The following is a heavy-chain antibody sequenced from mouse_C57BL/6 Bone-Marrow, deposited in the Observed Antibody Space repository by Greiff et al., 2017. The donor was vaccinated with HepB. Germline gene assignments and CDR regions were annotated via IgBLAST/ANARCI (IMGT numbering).Heavy chain of an antibody. CDR2: IYPGSGNT. Sequence: VQLQQSGAELVRPGASVKLSCKASGYTFTDYYINWVKQRPGQGLEWVARIYPGSGNTYYNEKFKGKATLTAEKSTSTAYMQLSSPTSEDSAVYFCARSRWFLFAYGGQGTLVTVSA. CDR3: ARSRWFLFAY. V-gene: IGHV1-76*01. CDR1: GYTFTDYY. D-gene: IGHD2-3*01. J-gene: IGHJ3*01.